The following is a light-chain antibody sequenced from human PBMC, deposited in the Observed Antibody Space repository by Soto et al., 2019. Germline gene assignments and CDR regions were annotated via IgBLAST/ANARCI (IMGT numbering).Light chain of an antibody. CDR3: SSFTTSTTLHV. CDR1: SSDIGGYNC. Sequence: SVLTQPAPVSGSPGRSITISCTGTSSDIGGYNCVSWYQQHPGKVPKLIIFEVSTRPSGVSNRFSGSKSGNTASLTISGLQADDEADYYCSSFTTSTTLHVFGTGTKVTVL. V-gene: IGLV2-14*01. J-gene: IGLJ1*01. CDR2: EVS.